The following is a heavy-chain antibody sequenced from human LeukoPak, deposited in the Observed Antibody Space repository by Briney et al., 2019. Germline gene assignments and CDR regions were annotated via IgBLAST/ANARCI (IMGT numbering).Heavy chain of an antibody. V-gene: IGHV3-33*01. CDR2: IWYDGSNK. D-gene: IGHD4-23*01. J-gene: IGHJ6*02. Sequence: GRSLRLSCVASGFPFSSYGMHWVRQAPGKGLEWVAVIWYDGSNKYYADSVKGRFTISRDNSKNTLYLQMNSLRAEDTAVYYCARSDYGGNYYYYGMDVWGQGTTVTVSS. CDR3: ARSDYGGNYYYYGMDV. CDR1: GFPFSSYG.